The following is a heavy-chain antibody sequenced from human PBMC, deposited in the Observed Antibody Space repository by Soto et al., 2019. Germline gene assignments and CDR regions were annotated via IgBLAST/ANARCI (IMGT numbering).Heavy chain of an antibody. CDR2: IYSGGSS. CDR1: GFTVSSSH. V-gene: IGHV3-53*01. CDR3: ARLGPYGSESYSFRYNWFDP. Sequence: GGSLRLSCTTSGFTVSSSHMTWVRQAPGKGLEWVSVIYSGGSSYYAVSVQGRLTISRDNPKNTVYLQMNSLRGEDTAMYYCARLGPYGSESYSFRYNWFDPWGQGTQVTV. D-gene: IGHD3-10*01. J-gene: IGHJ5*02.